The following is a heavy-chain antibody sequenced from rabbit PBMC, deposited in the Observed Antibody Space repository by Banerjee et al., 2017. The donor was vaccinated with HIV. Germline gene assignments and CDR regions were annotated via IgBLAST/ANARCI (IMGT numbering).Heavy chain of an antibody. J-gene: IGHJ6*01. CDR1: GFSFSNKYV. V-gene: IGHV1S45*01. CDR3: ASHPDSSWGL. D-gene: IGHD4-2*01. CDR2: IDVGSSGAT. Sequence: QQQLEESGGDLVKPEGSLTITCTASGFSFSNKYVMCWVRQAPGKGLEWIACIDVGSSGATYYASWAKGRFTISKTSSTTVTLQMTSLTAADTATYFCASHPDSSWGLWGPGTLVTVS.